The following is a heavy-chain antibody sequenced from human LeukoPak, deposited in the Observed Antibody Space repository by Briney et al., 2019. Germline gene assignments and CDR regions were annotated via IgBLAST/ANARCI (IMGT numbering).Heavy chain of an antibody. CDR1: GFTFSSYA. V-gene: IGHV3-23*01. D-gene: IGHD1-20*01. Sequence: PGGSLRLSCAASGFTFSSYAMSWVRQAPGKGLEWVSAISTSGGSTYYADSVKGRFTISRDNSKNTLYLQMNSLRAEDTAVYYCAKQFLTGTTRGYFDYWGQGTLDTVSS. CDR2: ISTSGGST. J-gene: IGHJ4*02. CDR3: AKQFLTGTTRGYFDY.